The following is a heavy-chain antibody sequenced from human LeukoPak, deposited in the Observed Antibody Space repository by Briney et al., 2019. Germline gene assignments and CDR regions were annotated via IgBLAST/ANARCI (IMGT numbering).Heavy chain of an antibody. CDR1: GGTFSSYA. CDR2: IIPVFGTA. V-gene: IGHV1-69*13. D-gene: IGHD2-15*01. J-gene: IGHJ4*02. CDR3: ARSKVYCSGGSCYLDY. Sequence: SVKVSCKASGGTFSSYAISWVRQAPGQGLEWMGGIIPVFGTANYAQKFQGRVTITADESTSTAYMELSSLRSEDTAVYYCARSKVYCSGGSCYLDYWGQGTLVTVSS.